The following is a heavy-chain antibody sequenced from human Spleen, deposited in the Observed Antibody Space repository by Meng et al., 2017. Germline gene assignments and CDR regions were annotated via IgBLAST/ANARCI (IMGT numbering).Heavy chain of an antibody. CDR1: GSSCTTYA. CDR2: INTNTGNP. V-gene: IGHV7-4-1*02. Sequence: QVQLVQIGSALKKPGASVKISRKSSGSSCTTYAMNWVRQAPGQGLEWMGWINTNTGNPSSDQGFTGRFVFSLDTSVNTAYLQISTLTAEDTAVYYCARGHSGSVLPTDSWGQGTLVTVSS. D-gene: IGHD1-26*01. CDR3: ARGHSGSVLPTDS. J-gene: IGHJ4*02.